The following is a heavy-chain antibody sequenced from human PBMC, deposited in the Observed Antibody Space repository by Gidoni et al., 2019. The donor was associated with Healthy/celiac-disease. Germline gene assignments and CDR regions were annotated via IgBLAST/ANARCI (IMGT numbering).Heavy chain of an antibody. J-gene: IGHJ2*01. V-gene: IGHV3-23*01. D-gene: IGHD2-15*01. Sequence: EVQLLESGGGLVQPGGSLRLSCAASGFPFSSYAMSWVRQAPGKGLEWVSAISGSGGSTYYADSVKGRFTISRDNSKNTLYLQMNSLRAEDTAVYYCAKAMGPKGVVVAARSSYWYFDLWGRGTLVTVSS. CDR2: ISGSGGST. CDR1: GFPFSSYA. CDR3: AKAMGPKGVVVAARSSYWYFDL.